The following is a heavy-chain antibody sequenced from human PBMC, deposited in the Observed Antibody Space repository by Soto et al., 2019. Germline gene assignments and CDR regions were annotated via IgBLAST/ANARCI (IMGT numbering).Heavy chain of an antibody. CDR2: IVVGSGNT. CDR3: AAERTYCGGDCYVD. CDR1: GFTFTNSA. V-gene: IGHV1-58*01. Sequence: QMQLVQSGPEVKKPGTSVKVSCKASGFTFTNSAVQWVRQARGQRLEWIGWIVVGSGNTNYAQKFQERVTITRDMSTSTAYMELSSLRSEDTAVYYCAAERTYCGGDCYVDWGQGTLVTVSS. J-gene: IGHJ4*02. D-gene: IGHD2-21*02.